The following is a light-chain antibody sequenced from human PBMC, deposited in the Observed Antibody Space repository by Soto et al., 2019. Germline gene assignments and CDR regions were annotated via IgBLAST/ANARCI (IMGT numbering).Light chain of an antibody. Sequence: QSALTQPASVSGSPGQSITISCTGTSSDVGGYNYVSWYQQHPGKDPKIMIYEISNRPSGVSNRFSGSKSVNTAALTISGLQADDEADDYCSSYTSSSTYGFGTGTKLTV. CDR2: EIS. V-gene: IGLV2-14*01. CDR1: SSDVGGYNY. J-gene: IGLJ1*01. CDR3: SSYTSSSTYG.